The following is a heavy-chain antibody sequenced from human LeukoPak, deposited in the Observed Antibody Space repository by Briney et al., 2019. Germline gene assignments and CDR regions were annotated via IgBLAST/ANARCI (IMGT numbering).Heavy chain of an antibody. D-gene: IGHD3-9*01. Sequence: SETLSLTCSVSGDSISSYYWSWIRQPPGKGLEWIGYISYSGSTTYNPSLKSRVTMSLDTSKNQFSLKLSSVTAADTALYYCARRTTGNDAFDIWGQGTMVTVSS. CDR1: GDSISSYY. CDR3: ARRTTGNDAFDI. CDR2: ISYSGST. J-gene: IGHJ3*02. V-gene: IGHV4-59*08.